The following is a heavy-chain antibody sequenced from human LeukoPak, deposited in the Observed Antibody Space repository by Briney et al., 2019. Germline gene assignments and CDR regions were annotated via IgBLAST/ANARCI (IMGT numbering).Heavy chain of an antibody. Sequence: GGSLRLSCAASGFTFSNYGMHWVRQAPGKGLEWVAVISYDGNYKYYADSVKGRFTISRDDSKNTLYLQMNSLRDEDTAVYYCARDTLRGFDYWGQGTLVTVSS. D-gene: IGHD5-12*01. CDR1: GFTFSNYG. V-gene: IGHV3-33*01. CDR2: ISYDGNYK. CDR3: ARDTLRGFDY. J-gene: IGHJ4*02.